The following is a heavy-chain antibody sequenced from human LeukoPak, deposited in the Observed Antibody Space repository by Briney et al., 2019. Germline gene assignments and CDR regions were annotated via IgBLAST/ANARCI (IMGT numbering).Heavy chain of an antibody. CDR1: GFTFSSYS. V-gene: IGHV3-21*01. CDR2: ISSSSSYI. J-gene: IGHJ6*02. CDR3: AGPTGALYYYYGMDV. D-gene: IGHD3-10*01. Sequence: GGSLRLSCAASGFTFSSYSMNWVRQAPGKGLEWVSSISSSSSYIYYADSVKGRFTISRDNAKNSLYLQMNSLRAEDTAVYYCAGPTGALYYYYGMDVWGQGTTVTVSS.